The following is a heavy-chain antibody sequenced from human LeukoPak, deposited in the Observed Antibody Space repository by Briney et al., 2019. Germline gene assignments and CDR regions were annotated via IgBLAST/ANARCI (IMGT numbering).Heavy chain of an antibody. D-gene: IGHD3-22*01. CDR2: FAGSDTTK. J-gene: IGHJ4*02. V-gene: IGHV3-48*03. CDR3: TTLGYHLDS. Sequence: GGSLRLSCAASGFDFSAYEMNWVRQAPGKGREWVAYFAGSDTTKYYADSVRGRFTISSDNAKNSLYLQMNSLRAEDTALYYCTTLGYHLDSWGQGTLVTVSS. CDR1: GFDFSAYE.